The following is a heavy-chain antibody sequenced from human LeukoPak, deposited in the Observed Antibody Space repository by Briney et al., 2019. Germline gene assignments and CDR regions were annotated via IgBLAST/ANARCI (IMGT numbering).Heavy chain of an antibody. CDR3: ATPLDYYDRSDSHQGGD. V-gene: IGHV3-7*03. CDR2: IKHDGSEK. CDR1: GFTFSRHW. Sequence: TGGSLRLSCAASGFTFSRHWMTWVRQAPGKGLEWVANIKHDGSEKNYVASVKGRFTISRDNAKNSLYLQMNSLRAEDTAVYYCATPLDYYDRSDSHQGGDWGQGTLVTVSS. J-gene: IGHJ4*02. D-gene: IGHD3-22*01.